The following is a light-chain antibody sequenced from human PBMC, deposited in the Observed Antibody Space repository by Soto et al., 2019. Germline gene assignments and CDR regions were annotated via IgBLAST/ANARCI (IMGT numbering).Light chain of an antibody. V-gene: IGLV2-14*01. J-gene: IGLJ1*01. CDR1: SSDVGDYNY. Sequence: QSVLTQPASVSGSPGQSITISCTGTSSDVGDYNYVSWYQQYPGKAPKLMIHEVTNRPSGVSNRFSGSKSGNTASLTISGLRAEDEADYYCSSYASSSTLLFGNVTKVTVL. CDR3: SSYASSSTLL. CDR2: EVT.